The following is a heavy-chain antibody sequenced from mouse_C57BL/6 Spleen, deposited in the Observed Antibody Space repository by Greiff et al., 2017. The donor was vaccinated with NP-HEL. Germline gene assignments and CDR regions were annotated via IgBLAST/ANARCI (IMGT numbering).Heavy chain of an antibody. CDR2: INPYNGDT. J-gene: IGHJ2*01. D-gene: IGHD2-2*01. Sequence: VQLQQSGPELVKPGDSVKISCKASGYSFTGYFMNWVMQSHGKSLEWIGRINPYNGDTFYNQKFKGKATLTVDKSSSTAHMELRSLTSEDSAVYYCARCSYGYDGGYYFDYWGQGTTLTVSS. V-gene: IGHV1-20*01. CDR3: ARCSYGYDGGYYFDY. CDR1: GYSFTGYF.